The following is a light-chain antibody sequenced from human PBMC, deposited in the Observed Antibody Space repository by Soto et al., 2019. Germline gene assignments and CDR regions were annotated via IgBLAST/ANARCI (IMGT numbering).Light chain of an antibody. J-gene: IGKJ4*01. Sequence: DIQMTQSPSSLSASVGDRVIITCLARQDIGTYLAWYQQKSGKAPKLLIYDASYLETGVPSRFSARGSGTEFSFTISSLQPEDFATYYCQQHAELPLTFGRGTNIDIK. CDR3: QQHAELPLT. V-gene: IGKV1-33*01. CDR1: QDIGTY. CDR2: DAS.